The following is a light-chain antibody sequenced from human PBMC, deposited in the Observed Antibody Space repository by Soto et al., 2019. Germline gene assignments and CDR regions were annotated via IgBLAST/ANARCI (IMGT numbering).Light chain of an antibody. CDR2: DAS. CDR3: QQSYSTPWT. V-gene: IGKV1-39*01. CDR1: QSISSY. Sequence: DIQMTQSPSSRSASVGDRVTITCRASQSISSYLNWYQQKPGKAPKLLIYDASSLQSGVPSRFSGSGSGTEFTITISSLQPEDFATDYCQQSYSTPWTFGQGTKVEIK. J-gene: IGKJ1*01.